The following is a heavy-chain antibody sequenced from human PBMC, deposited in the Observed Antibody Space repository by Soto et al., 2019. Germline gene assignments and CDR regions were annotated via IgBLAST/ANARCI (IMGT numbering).Heavy chain of an antibody. CDR2: IKSKTDGGTT. D-gene: IGHD2-15*01. V-gene: IGHV3-15*07. CDR1: GFTFSNAW. Sequence: GGSLRLSCAASGFTFSNAWMNWVHQAPGKGLEWVGRIKSKTDGGTTDYAAPVKGRFTISRDDSKNTLYLQMNSLKTEDTAVYYCTAFCSGGSCYYLYYYYGMDVWGQGTTVTVSS. J-gene: IGHJ6*02. CDR3: TAFCSGGSCYYLYYYYGMDV.